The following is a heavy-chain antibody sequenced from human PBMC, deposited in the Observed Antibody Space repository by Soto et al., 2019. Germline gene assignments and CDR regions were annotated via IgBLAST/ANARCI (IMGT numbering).Heavy chain of an antibody. CDR1: GFTFSDYY. J-gene: IGHJ6*02. V-gene: IGHV3-11*06. CDR2: ISSSSSYT. Sequence: GGSLRLSCAASGFTFSDYYMSWIRQAPGKGLEWVSYISSSSSYTNYADSVKGRFTISRDNAKNSLYLQMNSLRAEDTAVYYSARWGTPARGVGPHYYYYYGMDVQGQLTTVTVSS. D-gene: IGHD3-10*01. CDR3: ARWGTPARGVGPHYYYYYGMDV.